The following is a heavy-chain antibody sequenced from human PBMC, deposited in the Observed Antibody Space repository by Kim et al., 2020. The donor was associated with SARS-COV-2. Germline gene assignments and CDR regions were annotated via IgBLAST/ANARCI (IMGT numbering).Heavy chain of an antibody. D-gene: IGHD6-19*01. CDR1: GFTFSSYA. J-gene: IGHJ6*02. Sequence: GGSLRLSCAASGFTFSSYAMHWVRQAPGKGLEWVAVISYDGSNKYYADSVKGRFTISRDNSKNTLYLQMNSLRAEDTAVYYCARGYSSGGCSMVILYYYYGIVVCGQETTFTVSS. CDR2: ISYDGSNK. V-gene: IGHV3-30-3*01. CDR3: ARGYSSGGCSMVILYYYYGIVV.